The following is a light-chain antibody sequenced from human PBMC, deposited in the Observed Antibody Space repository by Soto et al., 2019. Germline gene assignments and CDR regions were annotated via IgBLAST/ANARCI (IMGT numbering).Light chain of an antibody. Sequence: QSVLTQHASVSGYPGQSITISCTGTSSDVGGYNYVSWYQQHPGKAPKLMIYEVSNRPSGVSNRFSGSKSGNTASLTISGLQAEDEADYYCSSYTSSSTSFGTGTKVTVL. CDR1: SSDVGGYNY. CDR2: EVS. J-gene: IGLJ1*01. CDR3: SSYTSSSTS. V-gene: IGLV2-14*01.